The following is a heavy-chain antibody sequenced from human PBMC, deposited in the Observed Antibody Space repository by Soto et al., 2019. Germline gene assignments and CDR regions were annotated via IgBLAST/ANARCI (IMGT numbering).Heavy chain of an antibody. Sequence: PGGSLRLSCAASGFTFSSYWMSWVRQAPGKGLEWVSYISSSSSTIYYADSVKGRFTISRDNAKNSLYLQMNSLRAEDTAVYYCARHPERIAEIGWFDPWGQGTLVTSPQ. CDR2: ISSSSSTI. J-gene: IGHJ5*02. CDR1: GFTFSSYW. D-gene: IGHD6-13*01. V-gene: IGHV3-48*01. CDR3: ARHPERIAEIGWFDP.